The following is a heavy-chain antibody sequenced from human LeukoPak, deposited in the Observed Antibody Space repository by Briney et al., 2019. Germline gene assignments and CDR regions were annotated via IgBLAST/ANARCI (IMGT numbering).Heavy chain of an antibody. J-gene: IGHJ3*02. CDR3: AREGGSGWLNDAFDI. CDR2: ISSSSSYI. Sequence: GGSLRLSCAASGFTFSSYSMNWVRQAPGKGLEWVSSISSSSSYIHYADSVKGRFTISRDNAKNSLYLQMNSLRAEDTAVYYCAREGGSGWLNDAFDIWGQGTMVTVSS. V-gene: IGHV3-21*01. CDR1: GFTFSSYS. D-gene: IGHD6-19*01.